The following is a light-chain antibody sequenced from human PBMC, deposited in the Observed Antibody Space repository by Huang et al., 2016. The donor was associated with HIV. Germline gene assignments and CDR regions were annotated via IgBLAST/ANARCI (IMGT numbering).Light chain of an antibody. V-gene: IGKV1-9*01. CDR2: AAS. CDR3: QQRNNSPLT. Sequence: IQLTQSPSSLSASVGDRVTITCRASHDISSYLAWYQQKPRKVPKLLIYAASAVQTVVPARCSGSGAKTDFTLNISSLQPEDFATYYWQQRNNSPLTFGGGTKVEIK. CDR1: HDISSY. J-gene: IGKJ4*01.